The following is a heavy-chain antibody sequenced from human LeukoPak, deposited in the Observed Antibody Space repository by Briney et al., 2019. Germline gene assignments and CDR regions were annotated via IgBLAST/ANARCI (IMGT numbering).Heavy chain of an antibody. V-gene: IGHV4-59*01. D-gene: IGHD3-22*01. CDR3: ARDGGDYYDSSGYWGAFGI. CDR1: GGSISSYY. Sequence: SETLSLTCTVSGGSISSYYWSWIRQPPGKGLEWIGYIYYSGSTNYNPSLKSRVTISVDTSKNQFSLKLSSVTAADTAVYYCARDGGDYYDSSGYWGAFGIWGQGTMVTVSS. J-gene: IGHJ3*02. CDR2: IYYSGST.